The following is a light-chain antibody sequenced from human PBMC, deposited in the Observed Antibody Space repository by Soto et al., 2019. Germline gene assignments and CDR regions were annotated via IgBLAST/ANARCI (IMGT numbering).Light chain of an antibody. CDR2: KAS. Sequence: DIPMTQSPSTLSASVGDRVTITCRASQSISSWLAWYQQKPGKAPKVLIYKASTLESGVPSRFSGSGSGTEFTLTINSLQPDDFATYYCQQYKSYSRTFGQGTKVEIK. J-gene: IGKJ1*01. CDR1: QSISSW. CDR3: QQYKSYSRT. V-gene: IGKV1-5*03.